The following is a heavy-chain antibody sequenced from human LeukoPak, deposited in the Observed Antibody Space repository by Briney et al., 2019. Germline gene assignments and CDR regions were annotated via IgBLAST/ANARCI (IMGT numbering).Heavy chain of an antibody. Sequence: GGSLRLSCAPSGFTSSSYWMSWVRQAPGKGLEWVANIKQDGSEKYYVDSVKGRFTISRDNAKNSLYLQMNSLRAEDTAVYYCATYIAAAGPQPYYYYYYMDVWGKGPTVTVSS. D-gene: IGHD6-13*01. J-gene: IGHJ6*03. CDR2: IKQDGSEK. CDR3: ATYIAAAGPQPYYYYYYMDV. V-gene: IGHV3-7*01. CDR1: GFTSSSYW.